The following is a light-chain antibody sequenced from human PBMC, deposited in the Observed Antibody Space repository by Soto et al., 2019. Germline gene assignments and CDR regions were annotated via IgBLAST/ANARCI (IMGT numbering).Light chain of an antibody. J-gene: IGLJ2*01. CDR2: GNS. CDR1: SSNIGAGYD. Sequence: QSVLTQPPSVSGAPGQRVTISCTGSSSNIGAGYDVHWYQQLPGTAPKPLFYGNSNRPSGVPDRFSGSKSGTSASLAITGLQAEDESDYYCQSYDSSLSGNVVFGGGTKLTVL. V-gene: IGLV1-40*01. CDR3: QSYDSSLSGNVV.